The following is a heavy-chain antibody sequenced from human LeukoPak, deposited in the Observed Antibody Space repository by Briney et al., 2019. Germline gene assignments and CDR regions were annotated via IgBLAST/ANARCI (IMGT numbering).Heavy chain of an antibody. D-gene: IGHD3-10*01. V-gene: IGHV4-30-2*01. CDR3: ARVRSGSGSYNWFDP. Sequence: PSETLSLTCAVSGGSISSGGYSWSWIRQPPGKGLEWIGYIYHSGSTYYNPSLKSRVTISVGRSKNQFSLKLSSVTAADTAVYYCARVRSGSGSYNWFDPWGQGTLVTVSS. J-gene: IGHJ5*02. CDR2: IYHSGST. CDR1: GGSISSGGYS.